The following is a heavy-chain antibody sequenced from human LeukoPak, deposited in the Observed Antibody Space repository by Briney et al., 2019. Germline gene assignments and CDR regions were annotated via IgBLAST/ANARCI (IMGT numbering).Heavy chain of an antibody. CDR3: TRDSSGYLGYFDY. Sequence: PGGSLRLSCAASGFTFSNAWMNWVRQAPGKGLEWVGRIKSKTDGGTTDYAAPVKGRFTISRDDSKNTLYLQMNSLKTKDTAVYYCTRDSSGYLGYFDYWGQGTLVTVSS. CDR1: GFTFSNAW. V-gene: IGHV3-15*07. J-gene: IGHJ4*02. D-gene: IGHD3-22*01. CDR2: IKSKTDGGTT.